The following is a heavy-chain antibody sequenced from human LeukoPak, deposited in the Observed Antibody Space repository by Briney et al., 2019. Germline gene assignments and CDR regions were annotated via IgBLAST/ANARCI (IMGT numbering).Heavy chain of an antibody. V-gene: IGHV4-61*01. Sequence: PSETLSLTCTVSTGSISSSSYYWSWIRQPPGKGLEWIGYIYYSGSTNYNPSLKSRVTISVDTSKNQFSLKLTSVTAADTAVYYCARIRGWEGSRYYYYYYMDVWGKGTTVTVSS. CDR3: ARIRGWEGSRYYYYYYMDV. CDR1: TGSISSSSYY. CDR2: IYYSGST. D-gene: IGHD1-26*01. J-gene: IGHJ6*03.